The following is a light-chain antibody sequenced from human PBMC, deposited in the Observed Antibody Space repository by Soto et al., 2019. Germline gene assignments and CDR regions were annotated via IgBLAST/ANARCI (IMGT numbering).Light chain of an antibody. J-gene: IGKJ1*01. V-gene: IGKV3-20*01. CDR2: GAS. CDR3: QQYGSSLPRT. CDR1: QSVSSSY. Sequence: EIVLTQSPGTLSLSPGERATLSCRASQSVSSSYLAWYQQKPGQAPRLLIYGASSRATGIPDRFSGSWSGTDFTLTISRLEPEDFAVYYCQQYGSSLPRTFGQGTKVDIK.